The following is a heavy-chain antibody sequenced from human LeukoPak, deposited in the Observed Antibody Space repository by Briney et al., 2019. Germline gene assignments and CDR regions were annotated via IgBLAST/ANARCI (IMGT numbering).Heavy chain of an antibody. D-gene: IGHD3-22*01. CDR3: ARDYYDSSGCPFDP. V-gene: IGHV1-18*01. J-gene: IGHJ5*02. CDR1: GYTFTSYG. Sequence: GASVKVSCKASGYTFTSYGISWVRQAPGQGLEWMGWISAYNGNTNYAQKLQGRVTMTTDTSTSTAYMALRSLRSDDTGVYYCARDYYDSSGCPFDPWGKGTLVTVSS. CDR2: ISAYNGNT.